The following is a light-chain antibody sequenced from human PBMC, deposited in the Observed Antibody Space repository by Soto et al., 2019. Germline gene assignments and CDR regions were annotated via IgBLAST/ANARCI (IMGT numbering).Light chain of an antibody. CDR2: DAS. V-gene: IGKV1-5*01. Sequence: DIQMTQSPSSLSASLGESVASRCGASQSISSWLAWYQQKPGKAPKLLIYDASSLGSGVPSRFSGSGSGTEFTLTISSLQPDDFATYYCQQYNSYSPWTFGQGTKVDIK. CDR1: QSISSW. J-gene: IGKJ1*01. CDR3: QQYNSYSPWT.